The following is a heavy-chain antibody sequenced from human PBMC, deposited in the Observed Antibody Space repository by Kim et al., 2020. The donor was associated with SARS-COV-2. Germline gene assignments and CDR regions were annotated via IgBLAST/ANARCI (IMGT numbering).Heavy chain of an antibody. D-gene: IGHD1-1*01. V-gene: IGHV3-23*01. CDR1: GFTFSSYA. J-gene: IGHJ4*02. Sequence: GGSLRLSCAASGFTFSSYAMSWVRQAPGKGLEWVSTISGSGASTYYADSMKGRFTISRDNSKKTLYLQMNSLRAEDTAVYYCARPQTGTFDYWGQGTLVTVSS. CDR2: ISGSGAST. CDR3: ARPQTGTFDY.